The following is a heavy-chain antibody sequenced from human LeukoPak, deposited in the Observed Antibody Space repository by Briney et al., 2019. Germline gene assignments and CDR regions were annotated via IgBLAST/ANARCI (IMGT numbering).Heavy chain of an antibody. CDR2: LYSSGNT. D-gene: IGHD6-13*01. CDR1: GGSISSSNYY. CDR3: ARTASEYSISWID. V-gene: IGHV4-39*01. Sequence: KSSETLSLTCTVSGGSISSSNYYWGWIRQPPGKGLEWIGSLYSSGNTYYNPSLKSRVTISVDSSKNQFSLKLTSATAADTAVYYCARTASEYSISWIDWGQGTLVTVSS. J-gene: IGHJ1*01.